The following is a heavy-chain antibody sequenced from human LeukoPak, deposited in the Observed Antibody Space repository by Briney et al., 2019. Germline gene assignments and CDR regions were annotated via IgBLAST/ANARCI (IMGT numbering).Heavy chain of an antibody. CDR3: ARDRSRGGFFDL. D-gene: IGHD3-16*01. Sequence: ASETLSLTCNVSGASINTFYWTWIRQPAWKGLEWLGRVYTTETTNYNPSFRGRLTMSLDTSKNQVSLELTSVTAADTAIYYCARDRSRGGFFDLWGRGTLVTVSS. CDR1: GASINTFY. CDR2: VYTTETT. V-gene: IGHV4-4*07. J-gene: IGHJ2*01.